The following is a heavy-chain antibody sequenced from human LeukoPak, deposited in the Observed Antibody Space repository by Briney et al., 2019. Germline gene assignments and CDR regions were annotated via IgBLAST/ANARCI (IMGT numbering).Heavy chain of an antibody. V-gene: IGHV1-18*04. CDR1: GYTFTSYG. CDR3: ARVEAAALTFDY. D-gene: IGHD6-13*01. Sequence: ASVKVSCKASGYTFTSYGISWVRQAPGQGLEWMGWISAYNGNTNYAQKLQGRVTMTTDTSTSTAHMELRSLRSDDTAVYYCARVEAAALTFDYWGQGTLVTVSS. J-gene: IGHJ4*02. CDR2: ISAYNGNT.